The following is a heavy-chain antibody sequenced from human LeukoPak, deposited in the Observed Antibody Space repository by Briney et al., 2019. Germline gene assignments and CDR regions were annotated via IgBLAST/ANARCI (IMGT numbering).Heavy chain of an antibody. CDR1: GYTLIGSI. D-gene: IGHD5-12*01. J-gene: IGHJ4*02. V-gene: IGHV1-2*02. CDR2: IHPNIGGT. Sequence: ASAKVSRKASGYTLIGSIPHGVRQALGQGVEWMGWIHPNIGGTTYAQMFQGRVTMTRDTSSSTAYMELSRLRSDDTAVYYCARDLVFGGGYDARFDYWGQGTLVTVSS. CDR3: ARDLVFGGGYDARFDY.